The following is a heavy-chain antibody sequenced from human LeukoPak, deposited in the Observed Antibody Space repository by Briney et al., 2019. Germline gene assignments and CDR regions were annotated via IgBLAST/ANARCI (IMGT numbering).Heavy chain of an antibody. D-gene: IGHD3-9*01. J-gene: IGHJ4*02. CDR2: IKQDGSEK. CDR3: AKDLGSYYDILTDHQGVFDY. V-gene: IGHV3-7*03. Sequence: PGGSLRLSCAASGFTFSSYWMSWVRQAPGKGLEWVANIKQDGSEKYYVDSVKGRFTISRDNAKNSLYLQMNSPRAEDTAVYYCAKDLGSYYDILTDHQGVFDYWGQGTLVTVSS. CDR1: GFTFSSYW.